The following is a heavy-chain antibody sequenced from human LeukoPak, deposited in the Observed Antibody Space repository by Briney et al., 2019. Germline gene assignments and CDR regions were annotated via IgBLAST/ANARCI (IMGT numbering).Heavy chain of an antibody. V-gene: IGHV4-34*01. CDR3: ARGGLRWFFDY. Sequence: KTSETLSLTCAVYGGSFSGYYWSWIRQPPGKGLEWIGEINHSGSTNYNPSLKSRVTISVDTSKNQFSLKLSSVTAADTAVYYCARGGLRWFFDYWGQGTLVTVSS. J-gene: IGHJ4*02. D-gene: IGHD4-23*01. CDR1: GGSFSGYY. CDR2: INHSGST.